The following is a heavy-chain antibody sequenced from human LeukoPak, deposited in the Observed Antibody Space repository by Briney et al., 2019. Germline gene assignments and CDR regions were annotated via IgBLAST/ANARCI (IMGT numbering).Heavy chain of an antibody. CDR2: IRSKTYGGTT. V-gene: IGHV3-49*04. CDR3: TRDFAVVNPPDYFDY. D-gene: IGHD2-21*01. J-gene: IGHJ4*02. CDR1: GFTFEDYA. Sequence: GGSLRLSCTASGFTFEDYAMSWVRQAPGKGLQWVGLIRSKTYGGTTEYAASVKGRFTISRDDSKSIVYLQMNSLKTEDTAVYYCTRDFAVVNPPDYFDYWGQGTLVTVSS.